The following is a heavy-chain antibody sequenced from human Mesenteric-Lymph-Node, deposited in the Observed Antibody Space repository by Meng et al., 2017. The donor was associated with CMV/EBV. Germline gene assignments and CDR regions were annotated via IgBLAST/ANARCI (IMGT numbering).Heavy chain of an antibody. Sequence: QVQLQQWGAGLLKPSETLSLTYAVYGGSFSGYYWSWIRQPPGKGLEWIGEINHSGVPNYNPSLKSRVTISLDRSKNQFSLKLSSVTAEDTAVYYCARGSDIPVNNYWGQGTLVTVSS. J-gene: IGHJ4*02. CDR2: INHSGVP. D-gene: IGHD2-15*01. V-gene: IGHV4-34*01. CDR1: GGSFSGYY. CDR3: ARGSDIPVNNY.